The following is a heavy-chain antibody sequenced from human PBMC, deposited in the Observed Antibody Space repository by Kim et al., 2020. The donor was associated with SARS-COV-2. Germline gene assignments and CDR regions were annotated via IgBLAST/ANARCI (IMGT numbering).Heavy chain of an antibody. CDR3: AKSPGGLKTFEY. V-gene: IGHV3-23*01. D-gene: IGHD3-16*01. J-gene: IGHJ4*02. CDR1: GFTFNTYV. CDR2: ITPSGGST. Sequence: GGSLRLSCAASGFTFNTYVMRWVRQTPGKGLEWVSTITPSGGSTYYADSVKGRSTISRDNSKNTLYLQMNSLRAEDTAVYYCAKSPGGLKTFEYWGQGTLVTVSS.